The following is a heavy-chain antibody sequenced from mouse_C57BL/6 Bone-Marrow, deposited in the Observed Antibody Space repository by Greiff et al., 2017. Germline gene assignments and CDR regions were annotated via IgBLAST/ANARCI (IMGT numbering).Heavy chain of an antibody. Sequence: EVKVIESGGDLVKPGGSLKLSCAASGFTLSSYGMSWVRQTPDKRLEWVATISSGGSYTYYPDSVKGRFTISRDNAKNTLYLQMSSLKSEDTAMYYCAREGLLLFFDYWGQGTTLTVSS. CDR1: GFTLSSYG. J-gene: IGHJ2*01. CDR2: ISSGGSYT. V-gene: IGHV5-6*01. D-gene: IGHD2-3*01. CDR3: AREGLLLFFDY.